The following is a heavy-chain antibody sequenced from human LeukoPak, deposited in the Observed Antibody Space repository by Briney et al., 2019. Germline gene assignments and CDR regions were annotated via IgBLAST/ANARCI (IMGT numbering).Heavy chain of an antibody. CDR2: INHSGST. Sequence: SETLSLTCAVYGGSFSGYYWSWIRQPPGKGLEWIGEINHSGSTNYNPSLKSRVTISVDTSKNQFSLKLSSVTAADTAVYYCARSIHGVRHYYYYGMDVWGQGTTATVSS. J-gene: IGHJ6*02. CDR1: GGSFSGYY. D-gene: IGHD3-16*01. V-gene: IGHV4-34*01. CDR3: ARSIHGVRHYYYYGMDV.